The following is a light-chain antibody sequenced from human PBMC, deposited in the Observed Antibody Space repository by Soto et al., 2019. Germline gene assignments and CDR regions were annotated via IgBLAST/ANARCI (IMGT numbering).Light chain of an antibody. V-gene: IGKV1-9*01. J-gene: IGKJ2*01. CDR1: QAISGF. CDR2: GAS. Sequence: IPLTQSPSSLSDSVGDRVTINCRASQAISGFLVWYQQNPGQAPKLLIYGASTLQSGVPSRFSGSGSGTDFTLTISSLQPADIATYYCQQFKSYPYTFGQGTKLEIK. CDR3: QQFKSYPYT.